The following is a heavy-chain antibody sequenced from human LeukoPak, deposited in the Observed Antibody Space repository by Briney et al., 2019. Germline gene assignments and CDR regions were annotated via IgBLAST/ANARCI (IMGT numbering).Heavy chain of an antibody. CDR2: INPNSGGT. D-gene: IGHD6-13*01. CDR3: ARQQLVRGFDY. V-gene: IGHV1-2*02. Sequence: ASVKVSCKASGYTFTGYYMHWVRQAPGQGLEWMGWINPNSGGTNYAQKFQGRVTMTRNTSISTAYMELSSLRSEDTAVYYCARQQLVRGFDYWGQGTLVTVSS. J-gene: IGHJ4*02. CDR1: GYTFTGYY.